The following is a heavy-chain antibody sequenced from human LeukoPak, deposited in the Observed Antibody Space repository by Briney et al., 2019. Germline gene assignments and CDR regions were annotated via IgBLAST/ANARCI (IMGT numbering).Heavy chain of an antibody. CDR3: ARGSSYYMDV. Sequence: PSQTLSLTCTVSGGSISSGSYFWSWIRQPAGKGLEWIGRIYTNGIPNYSPSLKSRITISLDTSKNQFSLKMNSVTAAATALYYCARGSSYYMDVWGKGTTVTVSS. CDR1: GGSISSGSYF. CDR2: IYTNGIP. D-gene: IGHD3-10*01. J-gene: IGHJ6*03. V-gene: IGHV4-61*02.